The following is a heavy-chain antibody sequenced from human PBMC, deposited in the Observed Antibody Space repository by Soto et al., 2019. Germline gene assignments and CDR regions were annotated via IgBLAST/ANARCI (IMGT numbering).Heavy chain of an antibody. D-gene: IGHD3-16*02. Sequence: QVQLVESGGGVVQPGRSLRLSCAASGFTFSSYAMHWVRQAPGKGLEWVAVISYDGSNKYYADSVKGRFTISRDNSKNTLYLQMNSLRAEDTAVYYCARDIYPVYDYVWGSYRPGAFDIWGQGTMVTVSS. CDR2: ISYDGSNK. J-gene: IGHJ3*02. V-gene: IGHV3-30-3*01. CDR1: GFTFSSYA. CDR3: ARDIYPVYDYVWGSYRPGAFDI.